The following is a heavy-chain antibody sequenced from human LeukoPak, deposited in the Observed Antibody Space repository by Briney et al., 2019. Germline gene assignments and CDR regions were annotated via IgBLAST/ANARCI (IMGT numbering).Heavy chain of an antibody. CDR3: VKAPNDYGSASFADY. CDR2: VNSNGGNT. CDR1: GFIFSNWA. V-gene: IGHV3-23*01. Sequence: PGGSLRLSCAASGFIFSNWAVSWVRQAPGKGLEWVSTVNSNGGNTNYAASVKGRFTISRDNSKDTLYLQLNSLRADDTAIYYCVKAPNDYGSASFADYWGRGTLVTVSS. D-gene: IGHD3-10*01. J-gene: IGHJ4*02.